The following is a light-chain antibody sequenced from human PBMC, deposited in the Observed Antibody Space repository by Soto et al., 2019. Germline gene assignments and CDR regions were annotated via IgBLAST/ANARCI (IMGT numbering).Light chain of an antibody. CDR3: QTWDTGIRV. J-gene: IGLJ2*01. CDR2: LNSDGSH. CDR1: SGHSSYA. Sequence: QSVLTQSPSVSASLGASVKLTCTLSSGHSSYAIAWHQQQPEKGPRYLMKLNSDGSHSKGDGIPDRFSGSSSGAERYLTISSLQSEDEADYYCQTWDTGIRVFGGGTKLTVL. V-gene: IGLV4-69*01.